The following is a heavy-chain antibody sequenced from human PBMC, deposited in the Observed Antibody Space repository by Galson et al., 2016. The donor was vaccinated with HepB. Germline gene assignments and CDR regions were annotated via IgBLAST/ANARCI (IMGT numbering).Heavy chain of an antibody. J-gene: IGHJ6*02. Sequence: SLRLSCAASGFIVSNDYMNWVRQAPGKGLEWLSVSYGDGSTYYAESVRGRFTISRDNSKNSVFLQMNKLRAEATAVYYCARDPRSRNGMNVGGQGTTVTVSS. V-gene: IGHV3-53*01. D-gene: IGHD3-16*01. CDR1: GFIVSNDY. CDR2: SYGDGST. CDR3: ARDPRSRNGMNV.